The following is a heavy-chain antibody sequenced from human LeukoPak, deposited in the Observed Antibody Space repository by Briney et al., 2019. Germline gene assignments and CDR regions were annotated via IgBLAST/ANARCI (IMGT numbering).Heavy chain of an antibody. Sequence: SETLSLTCTVSGGSISSYYWSWIRQPPGKGLEWIGYIYYSESTNYNPSLKSRVTISVDTSKNQFSLKLSSVTAADTAVYYCAILPGDYYDTNDAFDIWGQGTMVTVSS. CDR3: AILPGDYYDTNDAFDI. CDR2: IYYSEST. CDR1: GGSISSYY. V-gene: IGHV4-59*08. D-gene: IGHD3-22*01. J-gene: IGHJ3*02.